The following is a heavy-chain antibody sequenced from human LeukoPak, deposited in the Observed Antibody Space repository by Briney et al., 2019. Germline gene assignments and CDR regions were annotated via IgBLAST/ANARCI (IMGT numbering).Heavy chain of an antibody. CDR1: GGSISSYY. D-gene: IGHD3-3*01. V-gene: IGHV4-59*01. Sequence: PSETLSLTCTVSGGSISSYYWSWIRQPPGKGLEWIGYIYYSGSTNYNRSLKSRVTISVDTSKNQFSLKLSSVTAADTAVYYCARGYYDFWSGYPHWFDPWGQGTLVTVSS. J-gene: IGHJ5*02. CDR2: IYYSGST. CDR3: ARGYYDFWSGYPHWFDP.